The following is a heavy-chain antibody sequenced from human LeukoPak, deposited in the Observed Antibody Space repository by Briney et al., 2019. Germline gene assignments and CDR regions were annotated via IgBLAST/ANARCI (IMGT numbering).Heavy chain of an antibody. CDR1: GFTFSNYW. V-gene: IGHV3-7*01. J-gene: IGHJ4*02. D-gene: IGHD3-16*01. CDR2: INRDGSDK. Sequence: GGSLRLSCAASGFTFSNYWMSWVRQAPGKGLEWVANINRDGSDKYYVDSVKGRFTISRDDAKNSLYLQMNSVGAEDTAVYYCARVNWGSVDYWGQGTLVTVSS. CDR3: ARVNWGSVDY.